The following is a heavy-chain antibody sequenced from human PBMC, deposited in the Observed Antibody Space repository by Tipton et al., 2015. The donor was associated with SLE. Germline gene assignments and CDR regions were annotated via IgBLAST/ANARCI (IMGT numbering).Heavy chain of an antibody. J-gene: IGHJ6*02. CDR2: IKWNSETI. V-gene: IGHV3-9*01. CDR1: GFTFDDFA. CDR3: ARIGVAGPRGHGMDV. Sequence: SLRLSCAASGFTFDDFAMHWVRQAPGKGLEWVSSIKWNSETIVYADSVKGRFTVSRDNAKNSLYLEMNSLRAEDTAVYYCARIGVAGPRGHGMDVWGQGTTVTVSS. D-gene: IGHD6-19*01.